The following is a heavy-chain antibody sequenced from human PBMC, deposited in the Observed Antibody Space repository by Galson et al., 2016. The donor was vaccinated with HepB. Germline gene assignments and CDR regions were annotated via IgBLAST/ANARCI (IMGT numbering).Heavy chain of an antibody. Sequence: SVKVSCKASGYTFNTYNMHWVRQAPGQGLEWMGIIKPSGGNTIYAQKFQDRITMTRDTSTSTVYMELINLRSEDTAVYYCARELDHSFYFDYWGQGTLLTVSS. CDR1: GYTFNTYN. V-gene: IGHV1-46*02. D-gene: IGHD1-14*01. J-gene: IGHJ4*02. CDR3: ARELDHSFYFDY. CDR2: IKPSGGNT.